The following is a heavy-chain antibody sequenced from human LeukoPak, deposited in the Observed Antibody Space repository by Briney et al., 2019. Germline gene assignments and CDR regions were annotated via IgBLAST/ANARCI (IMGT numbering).Heavy chain of an antibody. CDR3: AKDWSGNYNWSDP. J-gene: IGHJ5*02. D-gene: IGHD3-3*01. CDR1: GFTFITYG. Sequence: GGSLRLSCAASGFTFITYGMHWVRQAPGKGLEWVACIYPDGINKDYADSVKGRFIISRDNSKNTLYLQMNSLRAEDTAVYYCAKDWSGNYNWSDPWGQGTLVTVSS. V-gene: IGHV3-30*02. CDR2: IYPDGINK.